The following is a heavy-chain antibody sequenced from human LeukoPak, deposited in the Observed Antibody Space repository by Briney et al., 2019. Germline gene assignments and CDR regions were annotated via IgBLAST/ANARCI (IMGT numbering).Heavy chain of an antibody. CDR2: IKQDGSEK. Sequence: GGSLRLSCAASGFTFSSYWMSWVRQAPGKGLEWVANIKQDGSEKYYVDSVKGRFTISRDNAKNSLYLQMNSLRAEDTAVYYCARDFLRYSSGWSFDYWGQGTLVTVSS. J-gene: IGHJ4*02. D-gene: IGHD6-19*01. V-gene: IGHV3-7*01. CDR3: ARDFLRYSSGWSFDY. CDR1: GFTFSSYW.